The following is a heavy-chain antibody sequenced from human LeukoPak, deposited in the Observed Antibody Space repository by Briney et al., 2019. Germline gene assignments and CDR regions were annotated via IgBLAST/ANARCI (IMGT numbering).Heavy chain of an antibody. CDR1: GFTFSSYG. CDR2: IWYDGSNN. CDR3: ARDQTRSWRYYFDY. V-gene: IGHV3-33*01. J-gene: IGHJ4*02. Sequence: GGSLTLSCAASGFTFSSYGMHWVRQAPGKGLEWVAVIWYDGSNNYYADSVKGRFTIPRDNSKNTLYPQMNSLRAEDTAVYYCARDQTRSWRYYFDYWGQGTLVTVSS.